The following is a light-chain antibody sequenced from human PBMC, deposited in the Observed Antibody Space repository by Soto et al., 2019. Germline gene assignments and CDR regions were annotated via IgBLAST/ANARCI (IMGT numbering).Light chain of an antibody. CDR3: GTWDNSLGDGHVV. CDR1: SSNIGNNY. V-gene: IGLV1-51*01. Sequence: QSVLTQPPSVSAAPGQKVTISCSGGSSNIGNNYVSWYQQLPGTAPKLLIYDNDKRPSGIPDRFSGSKSGTSATLGITGLQTGDEADYYCGTWDNSLGDGHVVFGGGNKVTVL. J-gene: IGLJ2*01. CDR2: DND.